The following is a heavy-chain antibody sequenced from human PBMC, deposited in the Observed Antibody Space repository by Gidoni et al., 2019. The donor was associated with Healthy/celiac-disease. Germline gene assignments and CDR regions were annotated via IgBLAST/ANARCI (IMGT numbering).Heavy chain of an antibody. CDR2: ISSSSSYI. Sequence: EVQLVESGGGLVKPGGSLRLSCAASGFTFSSYSMNWVRQAPGKGLEWVSSISSSSSYIYYADSVKGRFTISRDNAKNSLYLQMNSLRAEDTAVYYCARAKGYGGNNFFAGSIHDYWGQGTLVTVSS. D-gene: IGHD4-17*01. CDR3: ARAKGYGGNNFFAGSIHDY. V-gene: IGHV3-21*01. CDR1: GFTFSSYS. J-gene: IGHJ4*02.